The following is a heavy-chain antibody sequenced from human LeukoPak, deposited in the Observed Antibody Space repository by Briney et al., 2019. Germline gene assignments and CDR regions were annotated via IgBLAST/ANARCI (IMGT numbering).Heavy chain of an antibody. CDR3: ARDRSLRIGGSYYGY. CDR1: GYTFTSYD. Sequence: ASVKVSCKASGYTFTSYDINWVRQATGQGLEWMGWMNPNSGNTGYAQKFQGRVTITRNTSISTAYMELRSLRSDDTAVYYCARDRSLRIGGSYYGYWGQGTLVTVSS. D-gene: IGHD1-26*01. V-gene: IGHV1-8*03. CDR2: MNPNSGNT. J-gene: IGHJ4*02.